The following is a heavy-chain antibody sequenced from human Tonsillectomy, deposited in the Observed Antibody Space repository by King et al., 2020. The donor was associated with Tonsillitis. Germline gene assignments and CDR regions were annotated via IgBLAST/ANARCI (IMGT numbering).Heavy chain of an antibody. Sequence: VQLVESGGDLVQPEGSLRLSCVASGFTFTDYWMAWVRKAPGKGLEWVADIKGDGSKRYYVDSVKGRFTISRDNAKNSLFLQMNSLRAEDTALYYCVRDDGNTPSAFDYWGQGTLVTVSS. D-gene: IGHD2-15*01. J-gene: IGHJ4*02. CDR1: GFTFTDYW. V-gene: IGHV3-7*03. CDR3: VRDDGNTPSAFDY. CDR2: IKGDGSKR.